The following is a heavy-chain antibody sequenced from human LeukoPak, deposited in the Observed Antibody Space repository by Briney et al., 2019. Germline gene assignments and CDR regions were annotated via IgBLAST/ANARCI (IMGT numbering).Heavy chain of an antibody. V-gene: IGHV4-61*01. CDR2: MYYSGHV. CDR1: GGSVNSNTYY. Sequence: SETLSLTCTVSGGSVNSNTYYWTRIRQPPGKGLEWIGHMYYSGHVDYNPSLKSRLTMSLDTSKNQFSLKLDSVSAADTAVYYCARMVRFGEVTGYYYGVDVWGRGTTVIVSS. CDR3: ARMVRFGEVTGYYYGVDV. J-gene: IGHJ6*04. D-gene: IGHD3-10*01.